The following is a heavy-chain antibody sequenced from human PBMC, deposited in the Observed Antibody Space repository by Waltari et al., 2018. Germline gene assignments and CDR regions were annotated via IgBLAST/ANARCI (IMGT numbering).Heavy chain of an antibody. D-gene: IGHD2-2*03. CDR3: ARAGYCSSTSCYANWFDP. J-gene: IGHJ5*02. Sequence: QVQLVQSGAEVKKPGSSVKVSCKASGGTFSSYAISWVRQAPGQGLEWMGGIIPILGTANYAQKSQGRVTITADESTSTAYMELSSLRSEDTAVYYCARAGYCSSTSCYANWFDPWGQGTLVTVSS. V-gene: IGHV1-69*01. CDR2: IIPILGTA. CDR1: GGTFSSYA.